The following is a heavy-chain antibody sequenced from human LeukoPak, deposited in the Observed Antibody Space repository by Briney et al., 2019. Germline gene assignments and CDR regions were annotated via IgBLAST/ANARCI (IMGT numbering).Heavy chain of an antibody. J-gene: IGHJ3*02. V-gene: IGHV3-23*01. Sequence: GGSLRLSCAASGFIFSSYATSWVRQAPGKGLEWVSVIGGSGTSTYYADSVKGRFTISRDNSKNMLYLQMNSLRVEDTAIYYCAKVSVVAGRNAFDIWGQGTMVTVS. CDR2: IGGSGTST. CDR3: AKVSVVAGRNAFDI. D-gene: IGHD3-22*01. CDR1: GFIFSSYA.